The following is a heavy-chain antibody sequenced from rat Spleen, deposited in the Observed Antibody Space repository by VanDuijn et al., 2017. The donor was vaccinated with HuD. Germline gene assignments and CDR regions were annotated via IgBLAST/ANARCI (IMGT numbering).Heavy chain of an antibody. D-gene: IGHD1-1*01. CDR1: NYSITSDY. Sequence: EVQLQESGPGLVKPSQSLSLTCSVTNYSITSDYWGWIRKFPGSKMEWIGHISYSGSSSYSPSLKGRISITRDTSKNQFFLQLNSVTTEDTATYFCARWDYYSPRWYFDFWGPGTMVTVSS. CDR2: ISYSGSS. CDR3: ARWDYYSPRWYFDF. V-gene: IGHV3-1*01. J-gene: IGHJ1*01.